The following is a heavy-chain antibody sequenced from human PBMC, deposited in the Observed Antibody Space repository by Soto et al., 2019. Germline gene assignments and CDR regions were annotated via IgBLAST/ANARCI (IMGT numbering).Heavy chain of an antibody. V-gene: IGHV3-66*02. CDR1: GFSVSGNY. D-gene: IGHD3-16*01. J-gene: IGHJ4*02. CDR2: IHSSGDT. CDR3: AGSTNYYLYYFDY. Sequence: EVQLVESGGGLVQPGGSLTLSCAASGFSVSGNYMSWVRQAPGKGPEWISVIHSSGDTNYADSVKGRFTISRDKYKNTVYLQMNSLRAEDTAVYFCAGSTNYYLYYFDYWGQGTLLTVSS.